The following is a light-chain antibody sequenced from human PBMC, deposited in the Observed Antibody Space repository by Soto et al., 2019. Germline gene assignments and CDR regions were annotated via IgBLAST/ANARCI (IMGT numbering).Light chain of an antibody. J-gene: IGLJ1*01. CDR3: CSYAGSTTLYV. V-gene: IGLV2-23*02. CDR1: SRDVGSYSL. CDR2: EVS. Sequence: QSALTQPASVSGSPGQSITISCTGTSRDVGSYSLVSWYQQHPGKAPKLMIYEVSKRPSGVSNRFSASKSGNTASLTISGLQAEDEADYYCCSYAGSTTLYVFGSGTKVTVL.